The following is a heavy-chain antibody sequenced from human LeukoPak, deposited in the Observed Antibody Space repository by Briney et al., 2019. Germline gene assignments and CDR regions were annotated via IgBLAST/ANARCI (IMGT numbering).Heavy chain of an antibody. J-gene: IGHJ3*02. CDR2: IIPILGIA. V-gene: IGHV1-69*04. D-gene: IGHD6-25*01. Sequence: SVKVSCKASGGTFSSYAISWVRQAPGQGLEWMGRIIPILGIANYAQKFQGRVTITADKSTSTAYMELSSLRSEDTAVYYCARMAAEGKHAFDIWGQGTMVTVSS. CDR3: ARMAAEGKHAFDI. CDR1: GGTFSSYA.